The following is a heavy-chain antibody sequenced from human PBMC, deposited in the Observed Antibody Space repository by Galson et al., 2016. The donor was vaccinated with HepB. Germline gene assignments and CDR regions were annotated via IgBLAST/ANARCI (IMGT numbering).Heavy chain of an antibody. J-gene: IGHJ6*02. CDR3: SRDQHSGSGGSYYAMDV. CDR1: GFTFDYYA. D-gene: IGHD1-26*01. V-gene: IGHV3-9*01. CDR2: ISWNSRRI. Sequence: SPRLSCAASGFTFDYYAMQRVRQAPGKGLERVASISWNSRRIGCADSVKGRFTVSSDNAKTSLYLQIYSLRVEDTAVYYCSRDQHSGSGGSYYAMDVWGQGTTVTVSS.